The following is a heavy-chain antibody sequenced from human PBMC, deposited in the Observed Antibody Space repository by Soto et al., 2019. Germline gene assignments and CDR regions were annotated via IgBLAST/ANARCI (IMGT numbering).Heavy chain of an antibody. V-gene: IGHV4-39*01. CDR3: ARHRNSGGIIVILLDY. CDR1: GGSISSSSYY. J-gene: IGHJ4*02. CDR2: IYYSGST. Sequence: ASETLSLTCTVSGGSISSSSYYWGWIRQPPGKGLEWIGSIYYSGSTYYNPSFKSRVTMSVDTSRNQFSLKLTSVTAADTAVYYCARHRNSGGIIVILLDYWGQGTLVTVS. D-gene: IGHD3-16*02.